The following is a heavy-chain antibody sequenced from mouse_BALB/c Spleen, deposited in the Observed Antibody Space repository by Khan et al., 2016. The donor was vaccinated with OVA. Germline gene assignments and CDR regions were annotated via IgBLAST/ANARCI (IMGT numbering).Heavy chain of an antibody. J-gene: IGHJ2*01. V-gene: IGHV3-2*02. D-gene: IGHD1-1*01. CDR3: ARGNYYGYYFDY. CDR1: GYSITSGYA. CDR2: ISYSGVT. Sequence: EVQLQESGPGLVKPSQSLSLTCTVTGYSITSGYAWNWIRQFPGNKLEWMGYISYSGVTSYTPSLKSRISIPRDTSKNQFFLQLNSVTTEDTATYYCARGNYYGYYFDYWGQSTTLTVSS.